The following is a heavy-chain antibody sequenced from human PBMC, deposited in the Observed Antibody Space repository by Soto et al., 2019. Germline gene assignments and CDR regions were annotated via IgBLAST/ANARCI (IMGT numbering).Heavy chain of an antibody. J-gene: IGHJ5*02. CDR3: ATDKGDLTFVP. D-gene: IGHD3-3*01. CDR1: GYSFSTNG. V-gene: IGHV1-18*04. CDR2: ISANTGDT. Sequence: QVQLAQSGAEVKKPGASITVSCKASGYSFSTNGVSWVRQAPGQGLEWMGWISANTGDTLYAEKFEDRITLTADTPTTTAYMELRSLRPDDTATYFCATDKGDLTFVPWCQGTLITVSS.